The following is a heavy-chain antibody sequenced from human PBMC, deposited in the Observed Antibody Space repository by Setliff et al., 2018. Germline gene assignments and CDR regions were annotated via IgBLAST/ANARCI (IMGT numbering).Heavy chain of an antibody. CDR1: GFSFTNYA. Sequence: GSLRLSCATSGFSFTNYAMSWVRQAPGKGPQWVSNISSTSNPIFYADSVRGRFTISRDNAKNTLYLQMNSLRAEDTAVYYCVRGGAGATIADTFDIWGQGTMVTVSS. D-gene: IGHD1-26*01. J-gene: IGHJ3*02. V-gene: IGHV3-21*01. CDR3: VRGGAGATIADTFDI. CDR2: ISSTSNPI.